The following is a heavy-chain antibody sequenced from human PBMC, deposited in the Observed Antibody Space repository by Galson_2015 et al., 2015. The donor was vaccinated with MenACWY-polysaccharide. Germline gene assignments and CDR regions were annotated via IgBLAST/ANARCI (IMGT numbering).Heavy chain of an antibody. CDR2: VSSGSGTI. D-gene: IGHD4-11*01. CDR1: GFTFSTYP. CDR3: ARVAYSSRTFDS. Sequence: SLRLSCAASGFTFSTYPMTWVRQAPGKRLECVSSVSSGSGTIYYAESVKGRFTISRDNAQSSLYLQLNSLRDEDTAVYYCARVAYSSRTFDSWGQGTLVTVSS. J-gene: IGHJ4*02. V-gene: IGHV3-48*02.